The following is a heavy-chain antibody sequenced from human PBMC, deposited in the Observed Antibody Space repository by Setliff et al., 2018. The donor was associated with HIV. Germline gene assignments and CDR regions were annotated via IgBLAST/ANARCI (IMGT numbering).Heavy chain of an antibody. D-gene: IGHD3-10*01. V-gene: IGHV4-4*08. J-gene: IGHJ6*03. CDR3: ARDRRGYYYGSGSCYMDV. Sequence: SETLSLTCSVSGGSFSGYYWSWIRQPPGKGLEWIGYIYIYNSGSTNYNPSLKSRVTISVDTSKNQFSLKLSSVTAADTAVYYCARDRRGYYYGSGSCYMDVWGTGTTVTVSS. CDR1: GGSFSGYY. CDR2: IYIYNSGST.